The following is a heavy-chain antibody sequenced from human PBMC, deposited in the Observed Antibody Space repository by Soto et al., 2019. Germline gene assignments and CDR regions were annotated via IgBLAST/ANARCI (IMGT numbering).Heavy chain of an antibody. V-gene: IGHV3-23*01. D-gene: IGHD1-26*01. CDR2: ISGSGGST. CDR1: GFTLHDYA. CDR3: SREPDY. Sequence: GGSLRLSCAASGFTLHDYAMHWVRQAPGKGLEWVSAISGSGGSTSYADSVKGRFTISRDNSKNTLYLQMNSLRAEDTAVYYCSREPDYWGQGTLVTVSS. J-gene: IGHJ4*02.